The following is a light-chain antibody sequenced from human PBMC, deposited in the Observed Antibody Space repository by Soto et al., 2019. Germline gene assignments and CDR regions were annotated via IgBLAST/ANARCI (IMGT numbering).Light chain of an antibody. CDR2: KAS. CDR1: QSIDSW. CDR3: QHYKSYPWT. V-gene: IGKV1-5*03. Sequence: DIQMTQSPPTMSASVGDRVTITCRASQSIDSWLAWYQQKPGKAPKFLMYKASNLESGVPLRFSGSGSETEFTLTISSLQPDDFAIYYCQHYKSYPWTFGQGTKVELK. J-gene: IGKJ1*01.